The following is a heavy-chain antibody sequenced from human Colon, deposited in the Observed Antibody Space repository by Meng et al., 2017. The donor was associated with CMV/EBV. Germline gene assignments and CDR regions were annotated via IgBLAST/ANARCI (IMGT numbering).Heavy chain of an antibody. Sequence: SGGTFSSYAISWVRQAPGQGLEWMGGIIPIFGTANYAQKFQGRVTITTDESTSTAYMELSSLRSEDTAVYHCARADGYSSSSGWFDPWGQGTLVTVSS. J-gene: IGHJ5*02. CDR3: ARADGYSSSSGWFDP. V-gene: IGHV1-69*05. CDR1: GGTFSSYA. CDR2: IIPIFGTA. D-gene: IGHD6-6*01.